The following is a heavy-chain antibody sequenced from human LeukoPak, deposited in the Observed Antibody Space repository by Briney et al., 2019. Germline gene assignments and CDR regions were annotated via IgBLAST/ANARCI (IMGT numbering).Heavy chain of an antibody. D-gene: IGHD6-25*01. V-gene: IGHV3-43*01. CDR2: ISWDADTT. J-gene: IGHJ6*03. CDR1: GFTFDDYT. CDR3: ARGPHYYYYMDV. Sequence: PGGSLRLSCVASGFTFDDYTMHWVRQAPGKGLEWVSLISWDADTTYYADSVKGRFTISRDNSKNSLYLQMNSLRTEDTALYYCARGPHYYYYMDVWGKGTTVTVSS.